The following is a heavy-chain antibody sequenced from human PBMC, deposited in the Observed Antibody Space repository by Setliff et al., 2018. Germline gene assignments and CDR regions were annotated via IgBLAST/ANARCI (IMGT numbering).Heavy chain of an antibody. CDR2: IYIGGSA. CDR1: GGSISSYY. Sequence: PSETLSLTCTVSGGSISSYYWSWIRQPAGKGLEWIGHIYIGGSANYNPSLKSRVTMSIDTSKNQFSLKLNSVTAADMAVYYCAREQWLDPPGYYYMDVWGKGTAVTVS. CDR3: AREQWLDPPGYYYMDV. D-gene: IGHD6-19*01. V-gene: IGHV4-4*07. J-gene: IGHJ6*03.